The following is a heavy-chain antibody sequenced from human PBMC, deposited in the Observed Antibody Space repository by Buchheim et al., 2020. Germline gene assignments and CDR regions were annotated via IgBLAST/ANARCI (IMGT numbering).Heavy chain of an antibody. J-gene: IGHJ4*02. D-gene: IGHD3-22*01. Sequence: EVQLLESGGGLVQPGGSLRLSCAASGFTFSSYAMSWVRQAPGKGLEWVSAISGSGGSTYYADSVKGRFTISRDNSKNTLSLQMNSLRAEDTAVYYCAKNLLTHYDSSGYYQYYFDYWGQGTL. CDR3: AKNLLTHYDSSGYYQYYFDY. CDR1: GFTFSSYA. CDR2: ISGSGGST. V-gene: IGHV3-23*01.